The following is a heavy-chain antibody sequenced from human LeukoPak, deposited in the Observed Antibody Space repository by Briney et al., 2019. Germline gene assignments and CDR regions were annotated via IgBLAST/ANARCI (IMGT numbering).Heavy chain of an antibody. D-gene: IGHD3-9*01. V-gene: IGHV3-30*02. Sequence: GGSLRLSCAASGFPFNSYAMHWVRQAPGKGLEWVTVLWYDGSNKYYADSVKGRFTISRDNSKNTLYLQMSSLRPEDTAVYYCAKGAYLRYFEWLWANWGQGTLVTVSS. CDR1: GFPFNSYA. CDR2: LWYDGSNK. J-gene: IGHJ4*02. CDR3: AKGAYLRYFEWLWAN.